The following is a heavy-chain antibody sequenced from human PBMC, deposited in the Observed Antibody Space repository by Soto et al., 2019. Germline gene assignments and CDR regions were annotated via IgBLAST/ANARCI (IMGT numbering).Heavy chain of an antibody. Sequence: PGGSLRLSCSASGFTFSSYAMHWVRQAPGKGLEYVSAISSNGGSTYYADSVKGRFTISRDNSRNTLYLQMSSPRAEDTAVYYCAKDIAAAPYGMDVWGQGTTVTVSS. CDR3: AKDIAAAPYGMDV. J-gene: IGHJ6*02. CDR1: GFTFSSYA. CDR2: ISSNGGST. D-gene: IGHD6-13*01. V-gene: IGHV3-64D*06.